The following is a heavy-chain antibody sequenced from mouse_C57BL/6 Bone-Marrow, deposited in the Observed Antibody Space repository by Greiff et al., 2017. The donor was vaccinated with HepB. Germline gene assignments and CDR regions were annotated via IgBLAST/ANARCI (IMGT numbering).Heavy chain of an antibody. D-gene: IGHD2-10*02. CDR1: GFSLTSYA. J-gene: IGHJ4*01. CDR3: ARYGNPYAMDY. Sequence: QVQLKESGPGLVAPSQSLSITCTVSGFSLTSYAISWVRQPPGKGLEWLGVISTGGGTNYNSALKSRLSISKDNSKSQVFLKMNSLQTDDTARYYCARYGNPYAMDYWGQGTSVTVSS. CDR2: ISTGGGT. V-gene: IGHV2-9-1*01.